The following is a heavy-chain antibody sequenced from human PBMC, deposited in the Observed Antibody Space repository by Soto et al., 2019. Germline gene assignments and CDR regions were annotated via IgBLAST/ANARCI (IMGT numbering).Heavy chain of an antibody. CDR2: VNAGNGNT. CDR1: GYTFTSYA. D-gene: IGHD1-1*01. V-gene: IGHV1-3*05. CDR3: ARGVPPYYFDY. Sequence: QVQLVQSGAEEKKPGALVKVSCKASGYTFTSYAMHWVRQAPGQRLEWMGWVNAGNGNTKYSQKFQGRVTITRDTSASTAYMELSSLRSEDTAVYFCARGVPPYYFDYWGQGTLVTVSS. J-gene: IGHJ4*02.